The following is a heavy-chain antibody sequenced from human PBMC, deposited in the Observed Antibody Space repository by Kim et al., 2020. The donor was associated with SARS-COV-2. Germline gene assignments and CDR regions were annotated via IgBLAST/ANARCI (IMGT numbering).Heavy chain of an antibody. V-gene: IGHV1-69*13. D-gene: IGHD3-22*01. CDR2: IIPIFGTA. CDR3: ARVDYYDSSGYRDVHY. Sequence: SVKVSCKASGGTFSSYAISWVRQAPGQGLEWMGGIIPIFGTANYAQKFQGRVTITADESTSTAYMELSSLRSEDTAVYYCARVDYYDSSGYRDVHYWGQGTLVTVSS. J-gene: IGHJ4*02. CDR1: GGTFSSYA.